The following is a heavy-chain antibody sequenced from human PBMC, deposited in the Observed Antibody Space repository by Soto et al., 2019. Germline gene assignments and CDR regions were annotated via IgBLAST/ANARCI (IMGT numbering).Heavy chain of an antibody. CDR2: VSWNGGKA. V-gene: IGHV3-9*01. D-gene: IGHD3-10*01. CDR1: GFTFDEWA. Sequence: EVQLVESGGGLVQPGRSLRLSCATSGFTFDEWAMNWVRQAPGKGLEWVSGVSWNGGKAGYADSVQGRFTISRDNTKNSLYLQMNNLRPEDTAIYYCARDRGPNLGSASGWLDLWGQGTLVSVSA. CDR3: ARDRGPNLGSASGWLDL. J-gene: IGHJ5*02.